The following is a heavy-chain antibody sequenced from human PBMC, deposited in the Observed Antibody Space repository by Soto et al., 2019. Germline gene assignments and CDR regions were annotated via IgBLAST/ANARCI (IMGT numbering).Heavy chain of an antibody. Sequence: GESLKISCKGSGYSFTIHWIAWVRQMPGKGLEWMGVIYPSDSDTRYSPSFQGQVTMSADKSISTAYLQWSSLRASDTAIYYCARGSGYMIYWGQGTLVTVSS. J-gene: IGHJ4*02. V-gene: IGHV5-51*01. D-gene: IGHD3-22*01. CDR2: IYPSDSDT. CDR3: ARGSGYMIY. CDR1: GYSFTIHW.